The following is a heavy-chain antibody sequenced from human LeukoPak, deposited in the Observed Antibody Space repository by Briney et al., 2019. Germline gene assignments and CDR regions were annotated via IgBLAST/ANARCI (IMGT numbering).Heavy chain of an antibody. D-gene: IGHD1-26*01. CDR2: IYYSGST. V-gene: IGHV4-30-4*08. CDR3: ASEWVGATGPYFDY. J-gene: IGHJ4*02. Sequence: SETLSLTCTVSGGSISSGDYYWSWIRQPPGKGLEWIGYIYYSGSTYYNPSLKSRVTISVDTSKNQFSLKLSSVTAADTAVYYCASEWVGATGPYFDYWGQGTLVTVSS. CDR1: GGSISSGDYY.